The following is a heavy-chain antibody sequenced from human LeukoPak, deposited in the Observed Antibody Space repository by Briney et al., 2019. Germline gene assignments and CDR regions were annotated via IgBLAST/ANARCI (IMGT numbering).Heavy chain of an antibody. V-gene: IGHV1-69*01. Sequence: SVKVSCKASRGTFSSYAISWGRQAPGQGLEWMGGIIPIFGTANYAQKFQGRVTITADEYTSTAYMELGSLGSEDTAVYYCGNGYHYDSSSYYPTDYWGQGALVTVSS. D-gene: IGHD3-22*01. CDR3: GNGYHYDSSSYYPTDY. CDR2: IIPIFGTA. CDR1: RGTFSSYA. J-gene: IGHJ4*02.